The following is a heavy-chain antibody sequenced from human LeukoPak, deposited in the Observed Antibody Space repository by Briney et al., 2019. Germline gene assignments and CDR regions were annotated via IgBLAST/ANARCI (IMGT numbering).Heavy chain of an antibody. V-gene: IGHV4-59*01. CDR3: ARVVTFGGVIVNFDY. J-gene: IGHJ4*02. CDR1: GGSISSYY. CDR2: IYYSGST. D-gene: IGHD3-16*02. Sequence: SETVSLTCTVSGGSISSYYWSWIRQPPGKGLEWIGYIYYSGSTNYNPSLKSRVTISVDTSKNQFSLKLSSVTAADTAVYYCARVVTFGGVIVNFDYWGQGTLVTVSS.